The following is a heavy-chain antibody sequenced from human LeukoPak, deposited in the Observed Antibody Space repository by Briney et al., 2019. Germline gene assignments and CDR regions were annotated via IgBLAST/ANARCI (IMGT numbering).Heavy chain of an antibody. CDR1: GFTFSSYG. Sequence: GGSLRLSCAASGFTFSSYGMHWVRQAPGKGLEWVAFIRYDGSNKYYADSVKGRFTISRDNSKNTLYLQMNSLRAEDTAVYYCAKEAAAAGTWYYFDYWGQGTLVTVSS. CDR2: IRYDGSNK. J-gene: IGHJ4*02. V-gene: IGHV3-30*02. CDR3: AKEAAAAGTWYYFDY. D-gene: IGHD6-13*01.